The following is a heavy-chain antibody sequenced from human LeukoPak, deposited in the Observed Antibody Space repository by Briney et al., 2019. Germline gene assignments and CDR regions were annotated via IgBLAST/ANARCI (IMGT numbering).Heavy chain of an antibody. D-gene: IGHD5-18*01. CDR1: GFTFSSY. J-gene: IGHJ4*02. Sequence: PGGSLRLSCAASGFTFSSYWSWIRQPPGKGLEWIGEINHSGSTNYNPSLKSRVTISVDTSKNQFSLKLSSVTAADTAVYYCARTIYSYGYFDYWGQGTLVTVSS. CDR3: ARTIYSYGYFDY. V-gene: IGHV4-34*01. CDR2: INHSGST.